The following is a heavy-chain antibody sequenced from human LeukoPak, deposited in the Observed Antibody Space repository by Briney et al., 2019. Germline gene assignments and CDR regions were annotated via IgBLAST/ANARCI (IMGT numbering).Heavy chain of an antibody. Sequence: PGGSLRLSCAVSGITLSNYGMSWVRQAPGKGLEWVAGISDRGGRTNYADSVKGRFTISRDNPKNTLYLQMNSVRAEDTAVYFCAKRGVVIRVILVGFNKEAYYFDSWGQGALVTVSS. CDR3: AKRGVVIRVILVGFNKEAYYFDS. D-gene: IGHD3-22*01. V-gene: IGHV3-23*01. J-gene: IGHJ4*02. CDR2: ISDRGGRT. CDR1: GITLSNYG.